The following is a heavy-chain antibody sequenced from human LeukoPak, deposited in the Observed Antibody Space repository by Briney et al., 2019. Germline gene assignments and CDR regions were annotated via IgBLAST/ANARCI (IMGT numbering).Heavy chain of an antibody. V-gene: IGHV3-23*01. D-gene: IGHD3-22*01. CDR3: AKGDYYDSSGYPYYFDY. CDR1: GFTFSNYA. CDR2: ISGSGGST. Sequence: GGSLRLSCAASGFTFSNYAMSWVRQAPGKGLEWVSAISGSGGSTYYADSVKGRFTISRDNSKNTLYLQMNSLRAEDTAVYYCAKGDYYDSSGYPYYFDYWGQGTLVTVSS. J-gene: IGHJ4*02.